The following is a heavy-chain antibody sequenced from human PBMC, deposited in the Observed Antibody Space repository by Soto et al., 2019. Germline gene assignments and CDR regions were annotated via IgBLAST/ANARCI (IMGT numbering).Heavy chain of an antibody. CDR3: ASITPGDTAMRY. CDR1: GGTFSSYI. Sequence: QVQLVQSGAEVKKPGSSVKVSCKASGGTFSSYIISWVRQAPGQGLEWMGRIIPILGIANYAQKFQGRVTITADKSTSTAYMELSSLRSEDTAVYYCASITPGDTAMRYWGQGTLVTVSS. D-gene: IGHD5-18*01. CDR2: IIPILGIA. J-gene: IGHJ4*02. V-gene: IGHV1-69*02.